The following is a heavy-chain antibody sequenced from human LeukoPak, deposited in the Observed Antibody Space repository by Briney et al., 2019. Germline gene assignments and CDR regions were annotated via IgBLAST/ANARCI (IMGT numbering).Heavy chain of an antibody. Sequence: SETLSLTCTVSGASISNSSFCWAWIRQPPGKGLEWIGEINHSGSTNYNPSLKSRVTISVDTSKNQFSLKLSSVTAADTAVYYCARERYSSSWLLPAGNWFDPWGQGTLVTVSS. D-gene: IGHD6-13*01. CDR1: GASISNSSFC. CDR2: INHSGST. CDR3: ARERYSSSWLLPAGNWFDP. V-gene: IGHV4-39*07. J-gene: IGHJ5*02.